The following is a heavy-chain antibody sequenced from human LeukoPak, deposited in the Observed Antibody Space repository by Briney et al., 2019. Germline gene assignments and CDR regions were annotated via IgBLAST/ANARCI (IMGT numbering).Heavy chain of an antibody. CDR2: MFHSGST. J-gene: IGHJ4*02. CDR1: GYSISSGHY. D-gene: IGHD4-17*01. CDR3: ARAGTNLGDYDY. V-gene: IGHV4-38-2*02. Sequence: SETLSLTCTVSGYSISSGHYWAWIRQSPEKGLEWIASMFHSGSTYYNPSLKSRVTTSADTSKNEFSLKLSSVTAADTAVYYCARAGTNLGDYDYWGQGTLVTVSS.